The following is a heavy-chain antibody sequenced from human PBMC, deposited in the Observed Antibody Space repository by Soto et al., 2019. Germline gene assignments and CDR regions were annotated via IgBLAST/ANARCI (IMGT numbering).Heavy chain of an antibody. V-gene: IGHV3-23*01. D-gene: IGHD3-22*01. CDR1: GFTFSSYA. Sequence: PGGSLRVSCAASGFTFSSYAMSWFRQAPGKGLEWVSAISGSGGSTYYADSVKGRFTISRDNSKNTLYLQMNSLRAEDTAVYYCAKVLYYYDSSGYFDYWGQGTLVTVSS. J-gene: IGHJ4*02. CDR3: AKVLYYYDSSGYFDY. CDR2: ISGSGGST.